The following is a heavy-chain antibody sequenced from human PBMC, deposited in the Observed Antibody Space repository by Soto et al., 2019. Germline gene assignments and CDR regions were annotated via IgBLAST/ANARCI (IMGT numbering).Heavy chain of an antibody. J-gene: IGHJ5*02. CDR2: IKQDGSEK. CDR3: ARSIAARLNWFDP. Sequence: PGGSLRLSCAASGFTFSRYWMSWVRQAPGKGLEWVANIKQDGSEKYYVDSVKGRFTISRDNAKNSLYLQMNSLRAEDTAVYYCARSIAARLNWFDPWGQGTLVTVSS. V-gene: IGHV3-7*01. CDR1: GFTFSRYW. D-gene: IGHD6-6*01.